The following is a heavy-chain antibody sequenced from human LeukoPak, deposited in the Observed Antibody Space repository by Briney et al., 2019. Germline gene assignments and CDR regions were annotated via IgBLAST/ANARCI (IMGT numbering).Heavy chain of an antibody. CDR2: IYYSGST. V-gene: IGHV4-59*01. D-gene: IGHD5-24*01. CDR1: GGSISSYY. CDR3: ARTVEMATITSYYFDY. J-gene: IGHJ4*02. Sequence: MPSETLSLTCTVSGGSISSYYWSWIRQPPWKGLEWIGYIYYSGSTNYNPSLKSRVTISVDTSKNQFSLKLSSVTAADTAVYYCARTVEMATITSYYFDYWGQGTLVTVSS.